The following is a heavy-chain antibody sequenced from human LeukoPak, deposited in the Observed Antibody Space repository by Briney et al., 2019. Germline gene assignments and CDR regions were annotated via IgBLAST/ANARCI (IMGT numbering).Heavy chain of an antibody. CDR3: TKDRGQWPVPGYYFDY. Sequence: QAGGSLRLSCAASGFTFSSSGMNWVRQAPGQGLEWVSSIFGTGGTTYYADSVKGRFTISRDNSKNTLYLQMNSLRAEDTAVYYCTKDRGQWPVPGYYFDYWGQGTLVTVSS. V-gene: IGHV3-23*01. J-gene: IGHJ4*02. CDR2: IFGTGGTT. D-gene: IGHD6-19*01. CDR1: GFTFSSSG.